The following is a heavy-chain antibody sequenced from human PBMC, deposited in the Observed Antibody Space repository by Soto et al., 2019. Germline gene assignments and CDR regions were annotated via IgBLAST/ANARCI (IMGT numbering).Heavy chain of an antibody. CDR1: GFTFNNAW. Sequence: GGSLRLSCAASGFTFNNAWMNWVRQAPWKGLEWVGRIRSKIDGGTTDYAAPVKDRFSISRDDSKLTLYLQMNSLKPEDTAVYYCATDPGLQQYYYYYGMDVWGQGTTVTVSS. J-gene: IGHJ6*02. CDR3: ATDPGLQQYYYYYGMDV. CDR2: IRSKIDGGTT. D-gene: IGHD1-1*01. V-gene: IGHV3-15*07.